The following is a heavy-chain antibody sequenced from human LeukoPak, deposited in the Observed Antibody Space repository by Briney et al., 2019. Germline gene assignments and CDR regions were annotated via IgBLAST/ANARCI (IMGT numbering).Heavy chain of an antibody. CDR1: GYTSTGYY. D-gene: IGHD3-9*01. J-gene: IGHJ4*02. V-gene: IGHV1-2*02. CDR2: INPNSGGT. Sequence: ASVKVSCKASGYTSTGYYMHWVRQAPGQGLEWMGWINPNSGGTNYAQKFQGRVTMTRDTSISTAYMELSRLRSDDTAVYYCARGDLYDILTGYYPYYFDYWGQGTLVTVSS. CDR3: ARGDLYDILTGYYPYYFDY.